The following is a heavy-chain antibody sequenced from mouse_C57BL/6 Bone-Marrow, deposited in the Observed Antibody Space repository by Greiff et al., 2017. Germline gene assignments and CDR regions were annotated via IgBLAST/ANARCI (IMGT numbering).Heavy chain of an antibody. CDR3: ARAPGSNYWYFDV. Sequence: QVPLQPSGPGLVQPSQSLSITCTVSGFSLTIYGVHWVRQSPGKGLEWLGVIWSGGSTDYNAAFISRLSISKDNSKSQVFFKMNSLQADDTAIYYCARAPGSNYWYFDVWGTGTTVTVSS. CDR1: GFSLTIYG. D-gene: IGHD2-5*01. V-gene: IGHV2-2*01. J-gene: IGHJ1*03. CDR2: IWSGGST.